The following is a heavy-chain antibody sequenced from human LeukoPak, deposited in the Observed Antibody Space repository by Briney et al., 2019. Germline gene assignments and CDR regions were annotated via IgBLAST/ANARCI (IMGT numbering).Heavy chain of an antibody. J-gene: IGHJ5*02. Sequence: ASETLSLTCAVYGGSFSGYYWSWIRQPPGKGLEWIGEINHSGSTNYNPSLKSRVTISVDTSKNQFSLKLSSVTAADTAVYYCARAYDILTGYSWFDPWGQGTLVTVSS. V-gene: IGHV4-34*01. CDR2: INHSGST. CDR1: GGSFSGYY. CDR3: ARAYDILTGYSWFDP. D-gene: IGHD3-9*01.